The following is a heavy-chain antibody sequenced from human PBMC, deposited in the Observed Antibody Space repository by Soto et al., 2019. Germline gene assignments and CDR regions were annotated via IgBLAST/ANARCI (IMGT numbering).Heavy chain of an antibody. CDR3: ARGEATTMSWLDP. J-gene: IGHJ5*02. CDR2: INHSGST. D-gene: IGHD1-1*01. CDR1: GGSFSGYY. Sequence: PSETLSLTCAVYGGSFSGYYWSWIRQPPGKGLEWIGEINHSGSTNYNPSLKSRVTISVDTSKNQFSLKLSSVTAADTAVYYCARGEATTMSWLDPWGQGTLVTVSS. V-gene: IGHV4-34*01.